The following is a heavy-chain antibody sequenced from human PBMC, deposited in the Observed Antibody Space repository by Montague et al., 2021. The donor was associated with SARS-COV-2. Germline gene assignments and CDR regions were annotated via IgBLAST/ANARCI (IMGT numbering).Heavy chain of an antibody. CDR1: GFTFSSYS. CDR2: ISSSSSYI. Sequence: SLRLSCAASGFTFSSYSMNWVRQAPGKGLEWVSSISSSSSYIYXXXSXXXRFXISRDNAKNSLYLQMNSLRAEDTAVYYCARVREISYDFWSGPRVYMDAWGKGTTVTVSS. D-gene: IGHD3-3*01. J-gene: IGHJ6*03. V-gene: IGHV3-21*01. CDR3: ARVREISYDFWSGPRVYMDA.